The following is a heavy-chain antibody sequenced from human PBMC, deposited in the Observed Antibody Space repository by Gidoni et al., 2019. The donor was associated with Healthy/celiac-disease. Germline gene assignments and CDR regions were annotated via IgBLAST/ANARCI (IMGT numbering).Heavy chain of an antibody. Sequence: EVQLVESAGGLVQPGRSLRLSCAASGFTFDDYAMHWVRQAPGKGLEWVSGISWNSGSIGYADSVKGRFTISRDNAKNSLYLQMNSLRAEDTALYYCAKGEWLVPLDYWGQGTLVTVSS. CDR3: AKGEWLVPLDY. D-gene: IGHD6-19*01. CDR1: GFTFDDYA. J-gene: IGHJ4*02. CDR2: ISWNSGSI. V-gene: IGHV3-9*01.